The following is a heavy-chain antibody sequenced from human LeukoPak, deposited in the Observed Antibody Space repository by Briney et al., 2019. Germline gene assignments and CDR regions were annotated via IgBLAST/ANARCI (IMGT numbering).Heavy chain of an antibody. D-gene: IGHD6-19*01. Sequence: SETLSLTCTVSGGSVSSGSYYWSWIRQPPGKGLEWIGYINYSGSTNYNPSLKSRVTTSVDTSKNQFSLKLSSGTAADTAVYYCARGVAVAGNLDYWGQGTLVTVSS. V-gene: IGHV4-61*01. CDR1: GGSVSSGSYY. J-gene: IGHJ4*02. CDR3: ARGVAVAGNLDY. CDR2: INYSGST.